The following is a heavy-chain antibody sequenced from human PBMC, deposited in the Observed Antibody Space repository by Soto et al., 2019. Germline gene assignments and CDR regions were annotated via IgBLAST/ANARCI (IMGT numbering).Heavy chain of an antibody. D-gene: IGHD3-10*01. CDR3: AGQGNLTQYYYYYGMDV. CDR2: IYHSGST. Sequence: SETLSLTCAVSGGSISSGGYSWSWIRQPPGKGLEWIGYIYHSGSTYYNPSLKSRVTISVDTSKNQFSLKLSSVTAADTAVYYCAGQGNLTQYYYYYGMDVWGQGTTVTVSS. V-gene: IGHV4-30-2*03. J-gene: IGHJ6*02. CDR1: GGSISSGGYS.